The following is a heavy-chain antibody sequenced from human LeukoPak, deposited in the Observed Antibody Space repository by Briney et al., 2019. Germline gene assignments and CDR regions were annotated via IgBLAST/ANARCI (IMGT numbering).Heavy chain of an antibody. Sequence: GGSLRLSCAASGFTFINYAMSWVRQAPGKGLEWVSAISGSGGSTYYADSVKGRFTISRDNSKNTLYLQMNSLRAEDTAVYYCAKGELRLGELGDWGQGTLVTVSS. CDR2: ISGSGGST. V-gene: IGHV3-23*01. D-gene: IGHD3-16*01. CDR1: GFTFINYA. CDR3: AKGELRLGELGD. J-gene: IGHJ4*02.